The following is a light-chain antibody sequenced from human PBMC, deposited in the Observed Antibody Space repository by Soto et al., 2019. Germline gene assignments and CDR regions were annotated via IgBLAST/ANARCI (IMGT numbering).Light chain of an antibody. CDR1: ESVNNY. J-gene: IGKJ2*01. CDR3: QQRSNWPPQT. Sequence: VLTQSPATLSLSPGERATLSCRASESVNNYLAWYQQKPGQAPSLLIYDASNRATGIPARFSGSGSGTDFTLTISSLEPEDFAVYFCQQRSNWPPQTFGQGTKLQIK. CDR2: DAS. V-gene: IGKV3-11*01.